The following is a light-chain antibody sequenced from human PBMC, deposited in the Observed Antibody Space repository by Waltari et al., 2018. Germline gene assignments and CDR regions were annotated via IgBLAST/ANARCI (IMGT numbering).Light chain of an antibody. J-gene: IGKJ1*01. CDR1: QNIGSY. Sequence: AIRMTQSPSSFSASKGDRVTITCRANQNIGSYLAWHQQKPGKAPKLLIYASSTLQSGVPSRFSGSGSGTDFTLTISCLQSEDCATYYCQQYYTYPRTFGQGT. CDR3: QQYYTYPRT. V-gene: IGKV1-8*01. CDR2: ASS.